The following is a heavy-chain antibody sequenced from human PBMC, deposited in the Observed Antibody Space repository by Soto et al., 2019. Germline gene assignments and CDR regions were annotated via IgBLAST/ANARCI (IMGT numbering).Heavy chain of an antibody. CDR2: ISATGGGT. V-gene: IGHV3-23*01. D-gene: IGHD3-16*01. J-gene: IGHJ4*02. CDR3: AKDRREGGNSAFYLDF. Sequence: PGGSLRLSCAASGFKFSNYAMSWVRQAPGKGLEWVSLISATGGGTYYADSVKGRFTISRDNSHNTLYLQVHSLTAEDTAVYYCAKDRREGGNSAFYLDFWGPGAKVTVYS. CDR1: GFKFSNYA.